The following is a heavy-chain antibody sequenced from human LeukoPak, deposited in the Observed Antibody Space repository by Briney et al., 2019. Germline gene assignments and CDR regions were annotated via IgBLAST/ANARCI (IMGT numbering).Heavy chain of an antibody. V-gene: IGHV3-7*01. CDR2: IQKDGSEA. CDR1: GFTLSNYW. J-gene: IGHJ4*02. D-gene: IGHD3-10*01. Sequence: GGSLRLSCTTSGFTLSNYWMTWVRQAPGKGLEWVAKIQKDGSEAYYVDSMEGRFTISRDNAKNSLYLQMNSLRAEDTAVYYCARGRGLPGPLDYWGQGTLVTVSS. CDR3: ARGRGLPGPLDY.